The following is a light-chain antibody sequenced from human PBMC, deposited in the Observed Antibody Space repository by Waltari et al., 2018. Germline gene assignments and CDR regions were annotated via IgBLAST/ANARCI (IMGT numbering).Light chain of an antibody. CDR3: GARDTRVNPQLL. V-gene: IGLV1-51*01. Sequence: QSLLTQPPSVSAAPGQKVAISCSGSDSNIGTNSVSWYQHVPGTAPKLLIFDDNRRPSGIPDRFSGYKSGTSATLDISGLQTGDEATYYCGARDTRVNPQLLFGGGTQLTVL. CDR1: DSNIGTNS. J-gene: IGLJ2*01. CDR2: DDN.